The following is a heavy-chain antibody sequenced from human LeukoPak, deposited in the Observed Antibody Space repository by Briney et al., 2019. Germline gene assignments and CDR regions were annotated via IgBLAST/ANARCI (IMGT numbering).Heavy chain of an antibody. J-gene: IGHJ4*02. V-gene: IGHV3-13*01. CDR3: ARSRLYGSGSYHDY. CDR2: IGTAGDT. Sequence: HPGGSLRLSCAASGFTFSGDDMHWVRQATGKGLEWVSGIGTAGDTYYSGSAQGRFTISRDNARNSLYLQMNSLRAGDTAVYYCARSRLYGSGSYHDYWGQGTLVTVSS. CDR1: GFTFSGDD. D-gene: IGHD3-10*01.